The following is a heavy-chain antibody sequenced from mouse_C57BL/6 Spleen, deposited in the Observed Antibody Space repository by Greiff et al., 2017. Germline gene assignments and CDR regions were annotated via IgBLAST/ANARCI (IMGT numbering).Heavy chain of an antibody. CDR1: GYTFTSYW. Sequence: QVQLQQPGTELVKPGASVKLSCKASGYTFTSYWMHWVKQRPGKGLEWIGNINPSNGGTNYNEKFKSKATQTVDKSSSTAYMRLSSLTSEVSEVYYCARRDYYSEDYWGQGTTLTVSS. V-gene: IGHV1-53*01. CDR3: ARRDYYSEDY. D-gene: IGHD2-4*01. CDR2: INPSNGGT. J-gene: IGHJ2*01.